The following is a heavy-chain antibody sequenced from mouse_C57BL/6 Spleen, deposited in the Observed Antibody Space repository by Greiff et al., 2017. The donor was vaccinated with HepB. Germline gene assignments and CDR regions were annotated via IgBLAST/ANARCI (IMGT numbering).Heavy chain of an antibody. CDR1: GYAFSSYW. CDR2: IYPGDGDT. J-gene: IGHJ2*01. V-gene: IGHV1-80*01. D-gene: IGHD1-1*01. CDR3: ARGNYGSRFDY. Sequence: QVQLKQSGAELVKPGASVKISCKASGYAFSSYWMNWVKQRPGKGLEWIGQIYPGDGDTNYNGKFKGKATLTADKSSSTAYMQLSSLTSEDSAVYFCARGNYGSRFDYWGQGTTLTVSS.